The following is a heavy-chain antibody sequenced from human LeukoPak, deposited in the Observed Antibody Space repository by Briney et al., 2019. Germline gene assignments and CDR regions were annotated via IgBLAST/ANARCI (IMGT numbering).Heavy chain of an antibody. Sequence: GGSLRLSCVVSGFSVSNNYIIWVRQAPGKGLEWVSGIGGSGVSTYYADSVKGRFTISRDNSKNTLSLHMNSLRAEDTAVYYCAKLPIYCSGGNCYFDYWGQGTLVTVSS. J-gene: IGHJ4*02. CDR1: GFSVSNNY. CDR2: IGGSGVST. D-gene: IGHD2-15*01. V-gene: IGHV3-23*01. CDR3: AKLPIYCSGGNCYFDY.